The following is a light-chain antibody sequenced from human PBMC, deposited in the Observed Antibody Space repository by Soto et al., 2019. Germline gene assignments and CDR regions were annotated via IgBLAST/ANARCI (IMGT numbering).Light chain of an antibody. CDR3: QKHDGVPQ. CDR2: DAS. Sequence: DIQMTQSPSSLSASVGDTVTITCQASQDITNQINWYQQKPGKAPNLLIYDASHFETGVPSRISGSVSGTYFTLTISNLQPEDIATYYCQKHDGVPQFGPGTKVDF. V-gene: IGKV1-33*01. J-gene: IGKJ3*01. CDR1: QDITNQ.